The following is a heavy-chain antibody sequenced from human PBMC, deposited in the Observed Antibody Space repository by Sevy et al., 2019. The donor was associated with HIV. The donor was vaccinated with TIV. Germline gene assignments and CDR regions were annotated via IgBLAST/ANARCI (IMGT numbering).Heavy chain of an antibody. CDR2: IWYDGSNK. CDR3: ARDSSDDYCII. CDR1: GFTFSNYG. J-gene: IGHJ4*02. D-gene: IGHD4-4*01. V-gene: IGHV3-33*01. Sequence: GGSLRLSCAASGFTFSNYGMHWVRQAPGKGLEWVAIIWYDGSNKCYADSVKDRFTISRDNSKKTLYLQMNSLRGEDTAVYYCARDSSDDYCIIWGQGTLVTVSS.